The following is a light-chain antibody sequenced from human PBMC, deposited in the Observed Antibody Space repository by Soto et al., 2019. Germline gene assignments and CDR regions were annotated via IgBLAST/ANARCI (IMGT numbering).Light chain of an antibody. V-gene: IGKV1-39*01. J-gene: IGKJ4*01. CDR1: QSISDY. Sequence: DLQMTQSPSSLSASVGDRVTITCRASQSISDYLNWYQQKPGKAPKLLIYAASSLQRGVPSRFSGSGSGTDFTPTVSSLQPEDFATYYCQQSFSTPLTFGGGTKVEI. CDR2: AAS. CDR3: QQSFSTPLT.